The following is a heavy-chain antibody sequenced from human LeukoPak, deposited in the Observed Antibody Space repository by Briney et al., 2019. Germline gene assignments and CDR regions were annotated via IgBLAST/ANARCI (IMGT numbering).Heavy chain of an antibody. D-gene: IGHD6-6*01. Sequence: ASVKVSCKASGYTFTGYYMHWVRQAPGQGLEWMGWINPNSGGTNYAQKFQGRVTMTRDTSISTAYMELSRLRSDDTAVYYCARGPEYSSSQPPYFDYWGQGTLVTVSS. J-gene: IGHJ4*02. CDR1: GYTFTGYY. CDR3: ARGPEYSSSQPPYFDY. CDR2: INPNSGGT. V-gene: IGHV1-2*02.